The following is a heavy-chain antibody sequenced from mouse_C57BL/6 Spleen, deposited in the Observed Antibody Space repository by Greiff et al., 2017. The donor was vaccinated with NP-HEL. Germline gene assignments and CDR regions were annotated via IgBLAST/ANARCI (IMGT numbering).Heavy chain of an antibody. V-gene: IGHV5-6*01. CDR1: GFTFSSYG. J-gene: IGHJ3*01. CDR3: ARQRGVDDPAWFAY. CDR2: ISSGGSYT. Sequence: EVQLQESGGDLVKPGGSLKLSCAASGFTFSSYGMSWVRQTPDKRLEWVATISSGGSYTYYPDSVKGRFTISRDNAKNTLYLQMSSLKSEDTAMYYCARQRGVDDPAWFAYWGQGTLVTVSA.